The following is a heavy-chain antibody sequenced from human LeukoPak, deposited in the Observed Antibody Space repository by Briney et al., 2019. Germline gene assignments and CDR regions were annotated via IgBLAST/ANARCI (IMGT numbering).Heavy chain of an antibody. Sequence: ASVKVSCKASGDTFTSYGINWVRQAPGQGLEWMGWISAYNGNTNYAQKLQGRVTMTTDTSTSTAYMELRSLRSDDTAVYYCAILGRLRYFDWLLDYWGQGTLVTVSS. CDR1: GDTFTSYG. CDR3: AILGRLRYFDWLLDY. D-gene: IGHD3-9*01. J-gene: IGHJ4*02. CDR2: ISAYNGNT. V-gene: IGHV1-18*01.